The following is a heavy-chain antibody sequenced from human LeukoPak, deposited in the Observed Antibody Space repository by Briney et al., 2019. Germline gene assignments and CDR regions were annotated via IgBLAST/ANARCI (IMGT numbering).Heavy chain of an antibody. CDR3: AKLYTSRWYNDY. D-gene: IGHD6-13*01. J-gene: IGHJ4*02. V-gene: IGHV3-33*06. Sequence: GGSLRLSCAASGFTFSTYGMHWVRQAPGKGLEWVALVWSDGNGKFYADSVKGRFTISRDNSKNTLYLQMNSLRAEDTAVYYCAKLYTSRWYNDYWGQGTLVTVSS. CDR2: VWSDGNGK. CDR1: GFTFSTYG.